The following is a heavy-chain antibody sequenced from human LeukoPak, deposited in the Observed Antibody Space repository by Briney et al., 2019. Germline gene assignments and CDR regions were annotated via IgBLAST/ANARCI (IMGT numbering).Heavy chain of an antibody. D-gene: IGHD2/OR15-2a*01. CDR2: ISGSGGST. V-gene: IGHV3-23*01. Sequence: GGSLRLSCATSGFTFSSYAMSWVRQAPGKGLEWVSAISGSGGSTYYADSVKGRFTISRDNSKNTLYLQMNSLRAEDTAVYYCARHQENYYFDYWGQGTLVTVSS. CDR3: ARHQENYYFDY. CDR1: GFTFSSYA. J-gene: IGHJ4*02.